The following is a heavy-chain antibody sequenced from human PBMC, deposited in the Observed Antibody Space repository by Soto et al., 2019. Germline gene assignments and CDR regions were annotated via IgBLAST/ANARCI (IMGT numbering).Heavy chain of an antibody. J-gene: IGHJ6*01. Sequence: QVQLVQSGAEVKKPGASVKVSCKASGYTFTGYYMHWVRQAPGQGLEWMGWINPNRGGTNYAQKFQRWVTMAVDRSISPAYIELSRLRSDDTAVYYFSRCIAACPQSLGMGVCGQGTTVTVCS. D-gene: IGHD6-6*01. CDR3: SRCIAACPQSLGMGV. CDR2: INPNRGGT. CDR1: GYTFTGYY. V-gene: IGHV1-2*04.